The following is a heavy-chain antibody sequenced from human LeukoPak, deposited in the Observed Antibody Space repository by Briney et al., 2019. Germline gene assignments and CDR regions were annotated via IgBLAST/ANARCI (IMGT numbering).Heavy chain of an antibody. CDR1: GFTFSSYA. J-gene: IGHJ6*03. D-gene: IGHD4-17*01. Sequence: PGGSLRLSCAASGFTFSSYALHWVRQAPGKGLEWVALMSYDGSNEYYADSVKGRFTISRDNSKNTLYLQMNSLRVEDTAVYYCARDLYGDQKYFYYMDVWGRGTTVTVSS. CDR2: MSYDGSNE. V-gene: IGHV3-30*04. CDR3: ARDLYGDQKYFYYMDV.